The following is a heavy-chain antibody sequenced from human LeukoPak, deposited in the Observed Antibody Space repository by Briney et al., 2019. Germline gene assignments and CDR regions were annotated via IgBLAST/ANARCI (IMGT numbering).Heavy chain of an antibody. V-gene: IGHV4-59*01. CDR2: IYYSGST. D-gene: IGHD1-26*01. Sequence: SETLSLTCTVSGGSISSYYWSWIRQPPGKGLEWIGYIYYSGSTNYNPSPKSRVTISVDTSKNQFSLKLSSVTAADTAVYYCARGGSGSPGFDLWGRGTLVTVSS. CDR3: ARGGSGSPGFDL. CDR1: GGSISSYY. J-gene: IGHJ2*01.